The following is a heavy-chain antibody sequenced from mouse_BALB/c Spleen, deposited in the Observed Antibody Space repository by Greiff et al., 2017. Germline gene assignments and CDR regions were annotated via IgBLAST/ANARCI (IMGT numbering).Heavy chain of an antibody. Sequence: AAELARPGASVKMSCKASGYTFTSYTMHWVKQRPGQGLEWIGYINPSSGYTEYNQKFKDKTTLTADKSSSTAYMQLSSLTSEDSAVYYCARGKGELYYFDYWGQGTTLTVSS. CDR3: ARGKGELYYFDY. J-gene: IGHJ2*01. CDR2: INPSSGYT. V-gene: IGHV1-4*02. CDR1: GYTFTSYT.